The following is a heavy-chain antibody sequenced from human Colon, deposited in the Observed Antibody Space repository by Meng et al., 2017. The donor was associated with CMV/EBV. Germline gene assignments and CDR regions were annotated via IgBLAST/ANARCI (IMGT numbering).Heavy chain of an antibody. J-gene: IGHJ4*02. D-gene: IGHD3-10*01. CDR2: INHSGST. CDR3: ARVLLWFGEFIDY. V-gene: IGHV4-34*01. CDR1: GGSFRGYY. Sequence: GSLRLSCAVSGGSFRGYYWSWIRQPPGKGLEWIGEINHSGSTNYNPSLKSRVTISVDTSKNQFSLKLSSVTAADTAVYYCARVLLWFGEFIDYWGQGTLVTVSS.